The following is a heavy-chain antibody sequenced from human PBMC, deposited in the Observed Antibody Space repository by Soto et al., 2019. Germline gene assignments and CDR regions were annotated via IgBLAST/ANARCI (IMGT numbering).Heavy chain of an antibody. CDR3: ATMGFCGPGCYSFDY. Sequence: LSLWWAQQYPEKGFEWMGGFDPEGSDTIYAQKFQGRVTMTSDTSTETAYMELESLTSEDTAFYYCATMGFCGPGCYSFDYWGQGSLVP. D-gene: IGHD2-21*02. J-gene: IGHJ4*02. V-gene: IGHV1-24*01. CDR1: LS. CDR2: FDPEGSDT.